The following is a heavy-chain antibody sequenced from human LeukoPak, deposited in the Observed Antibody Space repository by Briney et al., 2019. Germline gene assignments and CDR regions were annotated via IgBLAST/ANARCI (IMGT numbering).Heavy chain of an antibody. CDR2: IYYSGST. J-gene: IGHJ4*02. D-gene: IGHD3-10*01. CDR1: GGSISSSSYY. CDR3: ARDKLMVRGVIGGY. Sequence: SETLSLTCTVSGGSISSSSYYWSWIRQPPGKGLEWIGSIYYSGSTYYNPSLKSRVTISVDTSKNQFSLKLSSVTAADTAVYYCARDKLMVRGVIGGYWGQGTLVTVSS. V-gene: IGHV4-39*07.